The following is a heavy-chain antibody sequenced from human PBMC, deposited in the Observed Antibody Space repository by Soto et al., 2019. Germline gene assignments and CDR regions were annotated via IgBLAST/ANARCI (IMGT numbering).Heavy chain of an antibody. CDR2: IYYSGST. J-gene: IGHJ4*02. V-gene: IGHV4-59*08. CDR3: ARLGYCSGGSCPYV. Sequence: SETLSLTCTVSGGSISSYYWSWLRQPPGKGLEWIGYIYYSGSTNYNPSLKSRVTISVDTSKNQFSLKLSSVTAADTAVYYCARLGYCSGGSCPYVWGQGTLVTVSS. CDR1: GGSISSYY. D-gene: IGHD2-15*01.